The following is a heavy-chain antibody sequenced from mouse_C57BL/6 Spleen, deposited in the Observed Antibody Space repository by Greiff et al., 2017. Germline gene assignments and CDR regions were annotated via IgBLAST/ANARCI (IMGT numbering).Heavy chain of an antibody. Sequence: QVHVKQPGAELVKPGASVKMSCKASGYTFTSYWITWVKQRPGQGLEWIGDIYPGSGSTNYNEKFKSKATLTVDTSSSTAYMQLSSLTSEDSAVYYCARPYGSRSFDYWGQGTTLTVSS. D-gene: IGHD1-1*01. CDR2: IYPGSGST. CDR3: ARPYGSRSFDY. V-gene: IGHV1-55*01. J-gene: IGHJ2*01. CDR1: GYTFTSYW.